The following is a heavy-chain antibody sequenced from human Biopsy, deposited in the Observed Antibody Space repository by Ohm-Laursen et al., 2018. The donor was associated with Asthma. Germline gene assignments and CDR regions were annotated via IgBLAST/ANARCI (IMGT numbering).Heavy chain of an antibody. J-gene: IGHJ3*02. V-gene: IGHV3-30*03. Sequence: SLRLSCAAFGFVFSQFRMHWVRQGPGKGLEWVALVSSDGHNKYYKDSVKGRFTISRDNSKLRLYLEINSLRVEDSAVYYCARESGQDSGGTGAFDRWGQGIMVAVSS. D-gene: IGHD4-23*01. CDR3: ARESGQDSGGTGAFDR. CDR1: GFVFSQFR. CDR2: VSSDGHNK.